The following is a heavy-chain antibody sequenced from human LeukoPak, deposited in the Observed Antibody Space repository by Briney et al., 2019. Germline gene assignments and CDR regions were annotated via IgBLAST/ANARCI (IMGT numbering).Heavy chain of an antibody. CDR1: GGTFSSYA. CDR3: ARDLEDCSGGSCYSDY. D-gene: IGHD2-15*01. Sequence: SVKVSCKASGGTFSSYAISWVRQAPGQGLEWMGGIIPIFGTANYAQKFQGRVTITADESTSTAYMELSSLRSEDTAVYYCARDLEDCSGGSCYSDYWGQGTLVTVSS. J-gene: IGHJ4*02. V-gene: IGHV1-69*13. CDR2: IIPIFGTA.